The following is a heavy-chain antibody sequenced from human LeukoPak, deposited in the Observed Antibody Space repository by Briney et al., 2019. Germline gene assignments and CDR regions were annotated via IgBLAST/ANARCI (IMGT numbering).Heavy chain of an antibody. J-gene: IGHJ4*02. CDR1: GFTVSSNY. V-gene: IGHV3-53*05. Sequence: GGSLRLSCAASGFTVSSNYMSWVRQAPGKGLEWVSAISNNGGYTYYADSVQGRFTISRDNSKSTLCLQMNSLRAEDTAVYYCAKAAPGSTDYWGQGTLVTVSS. CDR3: AKAAPGSTDY. D-gene: IGHD3-10*01. CDR2: ISNNGGYT.